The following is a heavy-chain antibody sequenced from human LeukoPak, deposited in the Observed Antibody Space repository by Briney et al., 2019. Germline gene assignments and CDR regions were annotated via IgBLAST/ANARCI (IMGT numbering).Heavy chain of an antibody. Sequence: PGTSLRLSCAVSGFTFSGYTMHWVRQAPAKGLEWVAVISFDGSNKYYEDSVKGRFTISRDNSKNTLYLQMNSLRPDDTAIYYCARDTLWEWGQGTLVTVSS. CDR3: ARDTLWE. V-gene: IGHV3-30-3*01. CDR2: ISFDGSNK. CDR1: GFTFSGYT. D-gene: IGHD1-26*01. J-gene: IGHJ4*02.